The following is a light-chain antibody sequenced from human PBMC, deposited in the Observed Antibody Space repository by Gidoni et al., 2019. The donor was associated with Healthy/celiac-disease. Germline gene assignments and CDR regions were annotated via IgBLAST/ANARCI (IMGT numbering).Light chain of an antibody. CDR3: QSYDSSLSGYV. Sequence: QSVLTQPPSVSGAPGQRVTISCTGSSSNIGAGYDVHWSQQLPGTAPKLLIYGNSNRPSGVPDRFSCSKSGTSASLAITGLQAEDEADYYCQSYDSSLSGYVFGTGTKVTVL. CDR2: GNS. V-gene: IGLV1-40*01. CDR1: SSNIGAGYD. J-gene: IGLJ1*01.